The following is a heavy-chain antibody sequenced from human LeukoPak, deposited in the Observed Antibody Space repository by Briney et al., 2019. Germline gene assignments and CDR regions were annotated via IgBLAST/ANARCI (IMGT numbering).Heavy chain of an antibody. J-gene: IGHJ4*02. CDR2: IYSGGST. Sequence: PGGSLRLSCAASGFTVSSNYMSWVRQAPGKGLEWVSVIYSGGSTYYADSVKGRFTISRDDSKNTLYLQMNSLRAEDTAVYYCARVHLYYFDYWGQGTLVTVSS. CDR3: ARVHLYYFDY. V-gene: IGHV3-66*01. CDR1: GFTVSSNY.